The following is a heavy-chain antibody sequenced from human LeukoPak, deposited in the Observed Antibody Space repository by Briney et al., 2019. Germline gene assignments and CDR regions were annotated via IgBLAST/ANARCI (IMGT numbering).Heavy chain of an antibody. V-gene: IGHV3-48*01. CDR1: GFTFSSYS. CDR3: ARSYSSSLLFDY. D-gene: IGHD6-13*01. J-gene: IGHJ4*02. CDR2: ISSSSSTI. Sequence: PGGSLRLSCAASGFTFSSYSMNWVRQAPGKGLEWVSYISSSSSTIYYADSVKGRFGISRDSSKNTLYLQMNSLRAEDTAVYYCARSYSSSLLFDYWGQGTLVTVSS.